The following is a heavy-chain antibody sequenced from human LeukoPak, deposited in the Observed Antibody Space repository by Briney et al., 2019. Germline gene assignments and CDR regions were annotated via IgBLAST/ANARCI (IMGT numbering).Heavy chain of an antibody. V-gene: IGHV1-8*01. CDR3: AKTDSSGYYYSSDY. D-gene: IGHD3-22*01. CDR1: GYTFTSYD. J-gene: IGHJ4*02. CDR2: MNPNSGNT. Sequence: GASVKVSCKASGYTFTSYDINWVRQATGQGLEWMGWMNPNSGNTGYAQKFQGRVTMTRNTSISTAYMELSRLRSDDTAVYYCAKTDSSGYYYSSDYWGQGTLVTVSS.